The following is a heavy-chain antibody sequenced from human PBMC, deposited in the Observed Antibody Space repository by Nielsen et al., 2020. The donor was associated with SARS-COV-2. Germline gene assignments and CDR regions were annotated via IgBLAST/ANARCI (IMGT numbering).Heavy chain of an antibody. CDR3: ARDPSSSGWYSDY. V-gene: IGHV3-7*03. J-gene: IGHJ4*02. D-gene: IGHD6-19*01. Sequence: GESLKISCATSGFIFSSYWMSWVRQAPGKGLEWVAKIDQEGSEKNYVDSVKGRFTISRDNARNSLYLQMNSLRAEDTALYHCARDPSSSGWYSDYWGQGTLVTVSS. CDR1: GFIFSSYW. CDR2: IDQEGSEK.